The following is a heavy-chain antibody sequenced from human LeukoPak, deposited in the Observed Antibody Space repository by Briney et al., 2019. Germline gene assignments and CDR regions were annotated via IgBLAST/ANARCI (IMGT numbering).Heavy chain of an antibody. J-gene: IGHJ5*02. CDR2: IYSGGNT. V-gene: IGHV3-66*04. D-gene: IGHD4-23*01. Sequence: GGSLRLSCAASGFTVSSNYMTWVRQAPGKGLEWASVIYSGGNTYYADSVKGRFSISRDNSKNTVSLQMNSLRAEDTAVYYCARLVTGTTVINSGWFDPWGQGTLVTVSS. CDR3: ARLVTGTTVINSGWFDP. CDR1: GFTVSSNY.